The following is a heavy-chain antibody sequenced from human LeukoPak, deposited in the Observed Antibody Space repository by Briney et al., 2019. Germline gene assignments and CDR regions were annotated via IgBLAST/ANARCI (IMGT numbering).Heavy chain of an antibody. Sequence: SETLSLTCTVSGGSISSYYWSWIRQPPGKGLEWIGYIYYSGSTNYNPSLKSRVTISVDTSKNQFSLKLSSVTAADTAVYYCARDRYQPASGGDYYYYYYMDVWGKGTTVTVSS. CDR1: GGSISSYY. D-gene: IGHD2-2*01. J-gene: IGHJ6*03. CDR3: ARDRYQPASGGDYYYYYYMDV. V-gene: IGHV4-59*01. CDR2: IYYSGST.